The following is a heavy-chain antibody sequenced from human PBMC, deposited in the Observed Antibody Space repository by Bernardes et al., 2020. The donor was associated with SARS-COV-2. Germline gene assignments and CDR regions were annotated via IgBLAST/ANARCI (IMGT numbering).Heavy chain of an antibody. D-gene: IGHD1-26*01. CDR1: GYTFSNSG. CDR3: AATHSGSYLNWFDP. V-gene: IGHV1-18*01. CDR2: INIHNGNI. J-gene: IGHJ5*02. Sequence: ASVKVSCKTSGYTFSNSGINWVRQAPGQGLEWMGWINIHNGNINYAQKFLDRVTMTTDTSTSTAYMELRSPRSDDTAVYYCAATHSGSYLNWFDPWGQGTLVTVSP.